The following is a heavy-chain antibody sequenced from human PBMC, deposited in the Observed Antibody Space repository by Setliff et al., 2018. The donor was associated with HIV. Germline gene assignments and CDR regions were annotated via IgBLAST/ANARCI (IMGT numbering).Heavy chain of an antibody. J-gene: IGHJ4*02. CDR1: GGSINNDSYY. CDR2: IHTSGNT. V-gene: IGHV4-61*09. D-gene: IGHD2-2*01. Sequence: KPSETLSLTCTVFGGSINNDSYYWTWIRQHAGKGLEWIGHIHTSGNTYYNPSLKNRVTISADTSKKQVSMRLTSVTAADTAIYYCARHVVALGIVVLPAGALDFWGPGTSVTVSS. CDR3: ARHVVALGIVVLPAGALDF.